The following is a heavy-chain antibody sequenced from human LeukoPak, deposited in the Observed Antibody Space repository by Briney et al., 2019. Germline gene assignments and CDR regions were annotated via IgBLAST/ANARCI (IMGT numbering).Heavy chain of an antibody. J-gene: IGHJ5*02. CDR3: AGGGNSFVGNNWFDP. D-gene: IGHD1/OR15-1a*01. Sequence: PGGSLRLSCAASGFTVSSNYMSWVRQAPGKGLEWVSVIYSGGSTYYADSVKGRFTISRDNSKNTLYLQMNSLRAEDTAVYYCAGGGNSFVGNNWFDPWGQGTLVTVSS. CDR2: IYSGGST. CDR1: GFTVSSNY. V-gene: IGHV3-66*02.